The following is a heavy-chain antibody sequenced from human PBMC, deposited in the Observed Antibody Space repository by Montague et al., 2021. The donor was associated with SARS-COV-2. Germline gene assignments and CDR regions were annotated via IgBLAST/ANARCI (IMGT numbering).Heavy chain of an antibody. CDR3: ARWDPQTLTLIGLRGKSASDY. D-gene: IGHD4-23*01. V-gene: IGHV4-34*01. J-gene: IGHJ4*02. CDR1: GGSFSGYY. CDR2: INHSGTT. Sequence: SETLSLTCAVYGGSFSGYYWTWIRQSPGKGLEWIAEINHSGTTNYNFNPSLRSRVTISVDTSKSQFSLKLSSVTAADTGVYYCARWDPQTLTLIGLRGKSASDYWGQGTLVPGSP.